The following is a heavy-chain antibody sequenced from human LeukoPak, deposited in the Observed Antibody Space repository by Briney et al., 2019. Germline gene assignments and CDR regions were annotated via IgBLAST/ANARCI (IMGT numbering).Heavy chain of an antibody. J-gene: IGHJ4*02. D-gene: IGHD6-19*01. Sequence: PGGSLRLSCAAPGFTFSSHAMSWVRQAPGKGLEWVSAISGSGGSTCYADSVKGRFTISRDNSRNTLYLQMNSLRAEDTAVYYCASPGQWDYWGQGTLVTVSS. CDR3: ASPGQWDY. CDR2: ISGSGGST. CDR1: GFTFSSHA. V-gene: IGHV3-23*01.